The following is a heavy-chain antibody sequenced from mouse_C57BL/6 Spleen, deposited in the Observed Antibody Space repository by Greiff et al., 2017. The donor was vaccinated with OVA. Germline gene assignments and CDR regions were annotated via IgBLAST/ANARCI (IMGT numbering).Heavy chain of an antibody. CDR1: GYTFTSYW. V-gene: IGHV1-74*01. D-gene: IGHD1-1*01. CDR3: AISNGSSQYYFDY. J-gene: IGHJ2*01. Sequence: QVQLQQPGAELVKPGASVKVSCKASGYTFTSYWMHWVKQRPGQGLEWIGRINPSDSDTNYNQKFKGKATLTVDKSSSTAYMQLSSLTSEDSAVYCCAISNGSSQYYFDYWGQGTTLTVSS. CDR2: INPSDSDT.